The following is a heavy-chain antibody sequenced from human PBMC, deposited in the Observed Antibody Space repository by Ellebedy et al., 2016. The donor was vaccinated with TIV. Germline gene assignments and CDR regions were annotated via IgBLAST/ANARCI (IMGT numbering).Heavy chain of an antibody. V-gene: IGHV3-48*04. D-gene: IGHD4-17*01. CDR2: INSRSRTI. Sequence: PGGSLRLSCAASGFTFSTYSMNWVRQAPGKGLEWVSFINSRSRTIFYADSVKGRFTISRDNAKNSLYLQMDSLRAEDTAVYFCASFRGDSGDYVCYWGQGTLVTVSS. CDR1: GFTFSTYS. J-gene: IGHJ4*02. CDR3: ASFRGDSGDYVCY.